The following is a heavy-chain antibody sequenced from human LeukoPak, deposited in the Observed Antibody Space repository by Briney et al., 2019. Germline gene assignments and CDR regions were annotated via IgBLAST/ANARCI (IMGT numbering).Heavy chain of an antibody. CDR1: GFTFSSYA. Sequence: GGSLRLSCAASGFTFSSYAMSWVRQAPGKGLEWVSAISGSGGSTYYADSVKGRFTISRDNSKNTLYLQMNSLRAEDTAVYYCAKDRHPYRWLQSYYFGYWGQGTLVTVSS. J-gene: IGHJ4*02. CDR3: AKDRHPYRWLQSYYFGY. CDR2: ISGSGGST. D-gene: IGHD5-12*01. V-gene: IGHV3-23*01.